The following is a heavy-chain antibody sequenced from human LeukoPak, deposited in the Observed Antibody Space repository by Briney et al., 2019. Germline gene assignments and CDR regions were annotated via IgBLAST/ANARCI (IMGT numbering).Heavy chain of an antibody. V-gene: IGHV3-23*01. J-gene: IGHJ4*02. D-gene: IGHD3-10*01. Sequence: GSLRLSCAASGFTFSTYAMSWVRQAPGKGLEWVSSISRSGDRTYYADSVKGRFTISRDNSKNTLYLQMNSLRAEDTAIYYCAKYNYYGSGSYYNDFDSWGQGTPVTVSS. CDR1: GFTFSTYA. CDR3: AKYNYYGSGSYYNDFDS. CDR2: ISRSGDRT.